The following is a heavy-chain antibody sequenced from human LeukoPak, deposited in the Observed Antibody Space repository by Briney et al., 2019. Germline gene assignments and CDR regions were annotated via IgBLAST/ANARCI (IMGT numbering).Heavy chain of an antibody. Sequence: SETLSLTCTVSGGSISSYYWSWIRQAPGKGLEWIGYIYYSGSTNYNPSLKSRVTISVDTSKNQFSLKLSSVTAADTAVYYCARDDYGDYGGFDYWGQGTLVTVSS. CDR2: IYYSGST. CDR3: ARDDYGDYGGFDY. V-gene: IGHV4-59*01. D-gene: IGHD4-17*01. J-gene: IGHJ4*02. CDR1: GGSISSYY.